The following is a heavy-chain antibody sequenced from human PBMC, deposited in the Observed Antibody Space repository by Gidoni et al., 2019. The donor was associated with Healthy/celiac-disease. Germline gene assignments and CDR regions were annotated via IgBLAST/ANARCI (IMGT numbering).Heavy chain of an antibody. V-gene: IGHV3-30-3*01. J-gene: IGHJ4*02. Sequence: QVQLVESGGGVVQPGRALRLSCGASGFTYSSYAMPWVRQAPGKGLEWVAVISYDGSHKYYADSVKGRFTISRDNSKNTLYLQMNSLRAEDTAVYYCARDGYYYDSSLDYWGQGTLVTVSS. D-gene: IGHD3-22*01. CDR2: ISYDGSHK. CDR1: GFTYSSYA. CDR3: ARDGYYYDSSLDY.